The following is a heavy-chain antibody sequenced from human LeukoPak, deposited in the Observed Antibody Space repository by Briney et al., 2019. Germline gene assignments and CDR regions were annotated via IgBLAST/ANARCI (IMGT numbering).Heavy chain of an antibody. CDR1: GFGFSGYA. CDR3: ARDEPDY. CDR2: ISHDGSNE. Sequence: PGGSLRLSCAASGFGFSGYALHWVRQAPGKGLEWVALISHDGSNEYYSDSVKGRFTISRDNSKNTLYLQMGSLRNEDTAVYYCARDEPDYWGQGTLVTVSS. D-gene: IGHD1-14*01. J-gene: IGHJ4*02. V-gene: IGHV3-30*04.